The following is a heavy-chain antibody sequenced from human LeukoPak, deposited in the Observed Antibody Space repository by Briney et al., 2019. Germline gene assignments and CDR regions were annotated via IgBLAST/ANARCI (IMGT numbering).Heavy chain of an antibody. Sequence: ASVKVSCKASGGTFSRYAMSWVRQAPGQGLEWMGGIIPIFGTASFAQKFQGRVTITADESTGTAYMELSSLRSEDTAVYYCAIDIVATITPRGYWGQGTLVTVSS. D-gene: IGHD5-12*01. CDR2: IIPIFGTA. CDR1: GGTFSRYA. J-gene: IGHJ4*02. V-gene: IGHV1-69*13. CDR3: AIDIVATITPRGY.